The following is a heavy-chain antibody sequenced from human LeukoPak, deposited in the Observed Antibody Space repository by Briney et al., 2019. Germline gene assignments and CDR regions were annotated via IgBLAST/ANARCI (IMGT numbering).Heavy chain of an antibody. D-gene: IGHD3-3*01. J-gene: IGHJ3*02. CDR1: GFTFSTYW. CDR3: ARVVYFDVSIDI. Sequence: PGGSLRLSCAVSGFTFSTYWMTWVRQAPGKGLECVSVISTDGSAYYADSVKGRFTISRDNSKNTLVLQMNGLRPEDTALYYCARVVYFDVSIDIWGQGTMVTVSS. CDR2: ISTDGSA. V-gene: IGHV3-53*01.